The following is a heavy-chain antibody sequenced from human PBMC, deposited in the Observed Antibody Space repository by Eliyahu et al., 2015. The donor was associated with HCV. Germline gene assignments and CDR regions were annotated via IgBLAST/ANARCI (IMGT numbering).Heavy chain of an antibody. CDR3: TRIVDYRNYVDY. D-gene: IGHD4/OR15-4a*01. CDR1: GYSISSSGYF. J-gene: IGHJ4*02. CDR2: IFHSGNT. Sequence: QVQLQESGPGLVKPSETLSLTCXVSGYSISSSGYFWGWIRQPPGKGLEWIAMIFHSGNTHYNPSLRSRVTISVDTSKNQFSLKLSSVTAADTAVYYCTRIVDYRNYVDYWGRGTLVTVSS. V-gene: IGHV4-38-2*01.